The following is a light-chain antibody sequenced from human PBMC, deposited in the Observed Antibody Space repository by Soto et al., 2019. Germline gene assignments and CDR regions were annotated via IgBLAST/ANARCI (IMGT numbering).Light chain of an antibody. V-gene: IGLV2-14*01. CDR3: NSFTSSTTWV. CDR2: DVT. CDR1: SSDVGSFNY. Sequence: QSALTQPASVSGPPGQSITISCTGISSDVGSFNYVSWYQQHPGKVPKLMIYDVTNRPSGVSNRFSGSKSGNTASLIISGLQAEDEADYYCNSFTSSTTWVFGGGTKVTVL. J-gene: IGLJ3*02.